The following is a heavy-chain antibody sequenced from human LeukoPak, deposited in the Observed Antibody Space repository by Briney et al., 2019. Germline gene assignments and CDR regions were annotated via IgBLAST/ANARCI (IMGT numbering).Heavy chain of an antibody. D-gene: IGHD2-21*02. CDR3: ARDNVARGGYYY. V-gene: IGHV4-39*07. J-gene: IGHJ4*02. CDR1: GGSISSSSCY. CDR2: IYYSGST. Sequence: SETLSLTCTVSGGSISSSSCYWGWIRQPPGKGLEWIGSIYYSGSTYYNPSLKSRVTISVDTSKNQFSLKLSSVTAADTAVYYCARDNVARGGYYYWGQGTLVTVSS.